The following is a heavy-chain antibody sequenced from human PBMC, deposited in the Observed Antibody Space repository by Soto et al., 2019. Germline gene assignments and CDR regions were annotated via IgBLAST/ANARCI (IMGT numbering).Heavy chain of an antibody. D-gene: IGHD2-15*01. CDR3: AKLRGAGGHFDY. Sequence: DVQLLESGGCLVQPEGSLRLSCAASGFTFSSYAMGWVRQGPGKGLEWVAVVSIGGSTHYADSVRGRFTISRDNSKTTLSLQMNSLTAEDTAVYFCAKLRGAGGHFDYWGQGALVTVSS. V-gene: IGHV3-23*01. J-gene: IGHJ4*02. CDR1: GFTFSSYA. CDR2: VSIGGST.